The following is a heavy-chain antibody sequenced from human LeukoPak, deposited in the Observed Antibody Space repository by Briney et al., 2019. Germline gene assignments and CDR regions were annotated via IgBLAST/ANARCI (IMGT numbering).Heavy chain of an antibody. J-gene: IGHJ4*02. V-gene: IGHV1-2*02. CDR1: GYVLSVYY. CDR2: ISRRSGAT. CDR3: VSWAGGNSDVAYFDY. Sequence: ASVKLSCKASGYVLSVYYMHSVRQAPGRGFEWMGWISRRSGATKIAEKFQGRVTLTRDTSISTAYVELATPAYDDTSVYSCVSWAGGNSDVAYFDYWGQGTLVIVSS. D-gene: IGHD2-21*01.